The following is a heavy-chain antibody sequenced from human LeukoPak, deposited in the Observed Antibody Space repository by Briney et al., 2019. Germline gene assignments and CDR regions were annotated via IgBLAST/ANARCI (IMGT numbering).Heavy chain of an antibody. Sequence: PGGPLRLSCAASGFTVSSNYMSWVRQAPGKGLERVSVIYSGGNTYYADSVKGRFTISRDNFKNTLYLQMNSLRAEDTAVYYCARDARQQLVERFDYWGQGTLVTVSS. CDR3: ARDARQQLVERFDY. CDR2: IYSGGNT. D-gene: IGHD6-13*01. CDR1: GFTVSSNY. J-gene: IGHJ4*02. V-gene: IGHV3-53*01.